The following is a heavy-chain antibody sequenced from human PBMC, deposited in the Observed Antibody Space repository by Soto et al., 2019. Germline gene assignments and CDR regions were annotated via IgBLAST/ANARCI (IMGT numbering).Heavy chain of an antibody. D-gene: IGHD1-7*01. CDR3: ALLPWNSENY. V-gene: IGHV4-34*08. J-gene: IGHJ4*02. CDR2: INHSGST. CDR1: GFTFSSYS. Sequence: VQLLESGGGLVQPGGSLRLSCAASGFTFSSYSMSWVRQAPGKGLEWIGEINHSGSTNYNPSLKSRVTISVDTSKNQFSLKLSSVTAADTAVYYCALLPWNSENYWGQGTLVTVSS.